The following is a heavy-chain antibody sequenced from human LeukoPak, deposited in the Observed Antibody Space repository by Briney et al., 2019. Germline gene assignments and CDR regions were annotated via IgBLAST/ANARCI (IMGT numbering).Heavy chain of an antibody. CDR1: GFTFTNYG. V-gene: IGHV1-18*01. CDR2: ISAYNGGR. CDR3: GRDFSNTSGFKVVVDF. Sequence: ASVRVSCKASGFTFTNYGISWVRQAPGQGLEWMGWISAYNGGRKYVEKFQGRVTMTTDTSTSTAYMELRSLRSDDTAVYYCGRDFSNTSGFKVVVDFWGQGTLVTVSS. J-gene: IGHJ4*02. D-gene: IGHD6-19*01.